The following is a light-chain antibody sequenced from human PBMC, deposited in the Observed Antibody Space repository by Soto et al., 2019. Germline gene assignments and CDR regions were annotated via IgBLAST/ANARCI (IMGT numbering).Light chain of an antibody. CDR1: QSFSSSY. CDR3: QQYHTSPLT. J-gene: IGKJ5*01. Sequence: EMVFTQSPATLSASPGESATLSCRASQSFSSSYLAWYQQKPGQAPRLLIYGASIRATGIPDRFSGSGSGTDFTLTISRLEPEDFAVYYCQQYHTSPLTLGQGTRLEI. CDR2: GAS. V-gene: IGKV3-20*01.